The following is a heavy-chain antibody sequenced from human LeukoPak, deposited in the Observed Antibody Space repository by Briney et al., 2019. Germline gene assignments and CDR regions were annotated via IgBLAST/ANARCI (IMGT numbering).Heavy chain of an antibody. J-gene: IGHJ5*02. D-gene: IGHD3-10*01. CDR1: GVTLSPYG. Sequence: GMSLRLSCAASGVTLSPYGMHWVRQAPGKGLEWVAVISYEGGTQHYADSVKGRFIISRDNPRNTLYLQMNILRTEDTAVYYCAKEGTPQVSTWYDLWGQGTQVIVSS. CDR3: AKEGTPQVSTWYDL. CDR2: ISYEGGTQ. V-gene: IGHV3-30*18.